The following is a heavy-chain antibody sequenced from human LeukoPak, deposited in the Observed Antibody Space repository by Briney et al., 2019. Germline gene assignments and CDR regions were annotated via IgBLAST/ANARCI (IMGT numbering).Heavy chain of an antibody. CDR1: GFTFSTYE. CDR2: IGVGGTPI. CDR3: ARAPSYYYGLDV. J-gene: IGHJ6*02. V-gene: IGHV3-48*03. Sequence: PGTSLRLSCAASGFTFSTYEMNWVRQAPGKGLEWVSYIGVGGTPIYYADSVKGRFTVSRDYAKNSLFLQMNSLRAEDTAVYYCARAPSYYYGLDVWGQGTTVTVSS.